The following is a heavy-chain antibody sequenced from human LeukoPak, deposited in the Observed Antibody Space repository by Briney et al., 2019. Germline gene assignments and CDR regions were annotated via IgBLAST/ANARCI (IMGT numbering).Heavy chain of an antibody. CDR1: GGSISSSSYY. CDR3: ARGRYSGYDLLLAFFDY. CDR2: IYYSGST. Sequence: KPSETLSLTCTVSGGSISSSSYYWGWIRQPPGKGLEWIGSIYYSGSTYYNPSLKSRVTISVDTSKNQFSLKLSSVTAADTAVYYCARGRYSGYDLLLAFFDYWGQGTLVTVSS. D-gene: IGHD5-12*01. J-gene: IGHJ4*02. V-gene: IGHV4-39*07.